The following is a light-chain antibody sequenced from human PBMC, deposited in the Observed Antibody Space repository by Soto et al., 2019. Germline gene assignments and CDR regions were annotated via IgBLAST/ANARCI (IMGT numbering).Light chain of an antibody. V-gene: IGKV1-39*01. CDR1: QSISNY. CDR2: AVS. J-gene: IGKJ2*01. Sequence: DIQMTQSPSSLSASVGDSVTITCRASQSISNYVNWYQHKLGKAPTLLIYAVSVLQSGAPSKFSGSGSGTDFTLTITSLQPEDFAVYYCHQTYSFPPTFGQGTKLDI. CDR3: HQTYSFPPT.